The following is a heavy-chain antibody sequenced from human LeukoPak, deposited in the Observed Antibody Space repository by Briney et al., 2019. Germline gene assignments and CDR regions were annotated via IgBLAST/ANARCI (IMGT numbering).Heavy chain of an antibody. CDR1: GFTFSSSA. Sequence: GGSLRLSCAASGFTFSSSAMSWVRQAPGKGLEWVSNISGSGSGGSTYYADSVKGRFTISRDNSKNTLYLQMNSLRAEDTAVYYCAKDSHWILFDDWGQGTLVTVSS. V-gene: IGHV3-23*01. CDR2: ISGSGSGGST. D-gene: IGHD2-2*03. J-gene: IGHJ4*02. CDR3: AKDSHWILFDD.